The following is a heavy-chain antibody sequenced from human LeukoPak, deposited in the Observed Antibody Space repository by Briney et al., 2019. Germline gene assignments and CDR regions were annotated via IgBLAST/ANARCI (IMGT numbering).Heavy chain of an antibody. CDR1: VGTITNTNY. CDR2: VNLQGST. CDR3: AREGGPYRPLDY. V-gene: IGHV4-4*02. J-gene: IGHJ4*02. Sequence: PSGTLSLTCGVSVGTITNTNYWTWVRQPPGKGLEWIGEVNLQGSTNYNPSLMGRVAISVDTSENHISLQLTSVTAADTAVYYCAREGGPYRPLDYSGQGTLVTVSS.